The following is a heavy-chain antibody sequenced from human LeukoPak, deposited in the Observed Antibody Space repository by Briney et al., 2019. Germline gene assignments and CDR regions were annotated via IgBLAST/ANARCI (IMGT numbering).Heavy chain of an antibody. V-gene: IGHV3-9*01. J-gene: IGHJ4*02. CDR3: AKDNRRHYTSGPNPDSLH. Sequence: EPGRSLRLSCAGSGFIFNNYARHWVRQPPGKGLEWVSGISWNSGSIDYADSVKGRFTISRDNAKNSLYLQMNSLRVEDTAFYYCAKDNRRHYTSGPNPDSLHWGQGALVTVSS. CDR1: GFIFNNYA. CDR2: ISWNSGSI. D-gene: IGHD6-19*01.